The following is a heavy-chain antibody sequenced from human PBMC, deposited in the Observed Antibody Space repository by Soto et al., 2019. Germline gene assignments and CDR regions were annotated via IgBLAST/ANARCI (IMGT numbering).Heavy chain of an antibody. CDR3: ARDRGTPPHYYYGMDV. J-gene: IGHJ6*02. D-gene: IGHD3-10*01. V-gene: IGHV1-69*08. CDR2: IIPILGIA. CDR1: GGTFSSYT. Sequence: QVQLVQSGAEVKKPGSSVKVSCKASGGTFSSYTISWVRQAPGQGLEWMGRIIPILGIANYAQKFQGRVTITADKSTSTASMELSSLRSEDTAVYYCARDRGTPPHYYYGMDVWGQGTTVTVSS.